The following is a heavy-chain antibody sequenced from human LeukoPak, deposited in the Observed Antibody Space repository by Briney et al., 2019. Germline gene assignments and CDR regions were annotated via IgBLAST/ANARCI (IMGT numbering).Heavy chain of an antibody. CDR1: GFTFSSYA. CDR2: ISYDGSNK. J-gene: IGHJ4*02. CDR3: ARAPWEQWLTSIDY. D-gene: IGHD6-19*01. Sequence: GGSLRLSCAASGFTFSSYAMHWVRQAPGKGLEWVAVISYDGSNKYYADSVKGRFTISRDNSKNTLYLQMNSLRAEDTAVYYCARAPWEQWLTSIDYWGQGTLVTVSS. V-gene: IGHV3-30-3*01.